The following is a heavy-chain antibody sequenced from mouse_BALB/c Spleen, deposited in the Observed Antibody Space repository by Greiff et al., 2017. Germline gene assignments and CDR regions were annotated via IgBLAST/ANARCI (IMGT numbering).Heavy chain of an antibody. CDR1: GYTFTSYW. J-gene: IGHJ1*01. CDR2: IYPGDGDT. V-gene: IGHV1-87*01. D-gene: IGHD1-1*02. CDR3: ARWERNYGHWYFDV. Sequence: QVQLKESGAELARPGASVKLSCKASGYTFTSYWMQWVKQRPGQGLEWIGAIYPGDGDTRYIQKFKGKATLTADKSSSTAYMQLSSLASEDSAVYYCARWERNYGHWYFDVWGAGTTVTVSS.